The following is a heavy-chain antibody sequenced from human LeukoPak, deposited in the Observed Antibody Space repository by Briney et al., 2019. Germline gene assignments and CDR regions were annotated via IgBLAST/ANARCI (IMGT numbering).Heavy chain of an antibody. D-gene: IGHD6-13*01. Sequence: SETLSLTCTVSGDSISRYYWSWIRQPPGKGLEWIGYIYGSGSTNYNPSLKSRVTVSVDTSKNQFSLKLSSVTAADTAVYYCARGIAAAGTLRFDPWGQGTLVTVSS. V-gene: IGHV4-59*01. CDR1: GDSISRYY. CDR2: IYGSGST. CDR3: ARGIAAAGTLRFDP. J-gene: IGHJ5*02.